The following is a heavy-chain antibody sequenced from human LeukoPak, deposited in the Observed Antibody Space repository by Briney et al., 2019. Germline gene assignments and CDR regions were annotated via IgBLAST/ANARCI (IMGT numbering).Heavy chain of an antibody. J-gene: IGHJ4*02. CDR2: VNAGNSHT. Sequence: ASVKVSCKASGYAFTNYAIQWVRQAPGQRLEWMGRVNAGNSHTRYSPKFQGRVTIARDTSASTAYMELSSLTSEDTAIYYCARGRWVGITQAYYLDYWGQGTLVTVSS. V-gene: IGHV1-3*01. CDR1: GYAFTNYA. D-gene: IGHD1-26*01. CDR3: ARGRWVGITQAYYLDY.